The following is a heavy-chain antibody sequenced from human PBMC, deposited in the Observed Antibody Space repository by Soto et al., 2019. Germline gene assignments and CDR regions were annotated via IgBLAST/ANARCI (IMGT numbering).Heavy chain of an antibody. CDR2: INHVGIT. Sequence: SGAPSLTCAVSGGALRGFYWTRVRPAPGKGLEWLGDINHVGITNYNPSLKSRVSIPVDTSKSQFSLKLSSVTAADTAVYYCARAHDFWGGRQQPIDSWGQGTLVTVSS. CDR3: ARAHDFWGGRQQPIDS. CDR1: GGALRGFY. J-gene: IGHJ4*02. V-gene: IGHV4-34*01. D-gene: IGHD3-3*01.